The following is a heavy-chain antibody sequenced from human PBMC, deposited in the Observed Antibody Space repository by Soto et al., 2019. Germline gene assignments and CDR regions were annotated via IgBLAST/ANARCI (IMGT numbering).Heavy chain of an antibody. J-gene: IGHJ3*02. CDR3: ARVYDIAGIDAFDI. Sequence: GGSLRLSCAASGFPFDDYGMSWVRQAPGKGLEWVSGINWNGGSTGYADSVKGRFTISRDNAKNSLYLQMNSLRAEDTALYHCARVYDIAGIDAFDIWGQGTMVTVSS. V-gene: IGHV3-20*01. CDR1: GFPFDDYG. D-gene: IGHD6-13*01. CDR2: INWNGGST.